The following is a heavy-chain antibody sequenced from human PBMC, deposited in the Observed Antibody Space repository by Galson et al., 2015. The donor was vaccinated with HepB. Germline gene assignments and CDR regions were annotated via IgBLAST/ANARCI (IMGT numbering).Heavy chain of an antibody. J-gene: IGHJ6*02. V-gene: IGHV6-1*01. CDR1: GDSVSANTAV. CDR3: AYGVDV. Sequence: CAISGDSVSANTAVWNWIRQSPSRGLEWLGRTYYRSKWQKDYAVSMKSRITISTDTSRNQVSLQLNSMSPEDTAAYYCAYGVDVWGQGTTVTVSS. CDR2: TYYRSKWQK.